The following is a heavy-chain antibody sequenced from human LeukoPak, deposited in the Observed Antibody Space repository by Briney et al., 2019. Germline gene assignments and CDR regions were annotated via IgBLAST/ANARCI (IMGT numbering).Heavy chain of an antibody. V-gene: IGHV4-34*01. CDR1: GGSFSGYY. J-gene: IGHJ4*02. Sequence: SETLSLTCAVYGGSFSGYYWSWIRQPPGEGLEWIGEINHSGSTNYNPSLKSRVTISVDTSKNQFSLKLSSVTAADTAVYYCARAVAGNFGYWGQGTLVTVSS. D-gene: IGHD6-19*01. CDR2: INHSGST. CDR3: ARAVAGNFGY.